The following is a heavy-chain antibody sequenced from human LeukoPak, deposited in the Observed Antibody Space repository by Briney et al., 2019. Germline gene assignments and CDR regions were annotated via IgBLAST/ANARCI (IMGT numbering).Heavy chain of an antibody. D-gene: IGHD2-2*01. Sequence: GGSLRLSWAASGFTVSSHSMNWVRQPPGEGLEWVSSISSSSTSIYYADSVKGRFTIYRDNTMNSLYLQMNSLRAEDTAVYYCATVPADYYYYGLDVWGQGTTVTVSS. CDR2: ISSSSTSI. CDR3: ATVPADYYYYGLDV. V-gene: IGHV3-21*01. J-gene: IGHJ6*02. CDR1: GFTVSSHS.